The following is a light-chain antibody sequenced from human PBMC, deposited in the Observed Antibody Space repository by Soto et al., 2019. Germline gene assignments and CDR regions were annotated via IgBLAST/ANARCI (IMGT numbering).Light chain of an antibody. CDR2: AAA. Sequence: DIQMTQSPSSLSASVGDRVTITCRASQSITNYLNWYQQKPGKAPKLLIYAAASLQSGVPPSFSGSGSGTVFTLTISSLQPEDFATYYCQQSYSTPFTFGPGTKVDI. V-gene: IGKV1-39*01. J-gene: IGKJ3*01. CDR1: QSITNY. CDR3: QQSYSTPFT.